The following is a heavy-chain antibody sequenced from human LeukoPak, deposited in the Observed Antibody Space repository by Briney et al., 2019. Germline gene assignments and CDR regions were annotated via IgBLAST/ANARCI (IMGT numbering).Heavy chain of an antibody. J-gene: IGHJ4*02. CDR3: ARDSPGGSSSRTDY. CDR1: GFTFSSYG. CDR2: ISYDGSNK. D-gene: IGHD6-13*01. Sequence: GGSLRLSCAASGFTFSSYGMHWVRQAPGKGLEWVAVISYDGSNKYYADSVKGRFTISRDNSKNTLYLQMNSLRAEDTAVYYCARDSPGGSSSRTDYWGQGTLVTVSS. V-gene: IGHV3-30*03.